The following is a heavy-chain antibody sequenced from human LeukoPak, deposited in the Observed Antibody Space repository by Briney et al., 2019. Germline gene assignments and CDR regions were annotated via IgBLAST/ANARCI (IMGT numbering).Heavy chain of an antibody. D-gene: IGHD6-13*01. J-gene: IGHJ4*02. CDR1: GYTFTSYA. CDR2: INAGNGNT. Sequence: GASVKVSCKASGYTFTSYAMHWVRQAPGQRLEWMGWINAGNGNTKYSQKFQGRVTITRDTSASTAYMELSSLRSEDTAVYYCARVEGQQLVLDYWGQGTLVTVSS. CDR3: ARVEGQQLVLDY. V-gene: IGHV1-3*01.